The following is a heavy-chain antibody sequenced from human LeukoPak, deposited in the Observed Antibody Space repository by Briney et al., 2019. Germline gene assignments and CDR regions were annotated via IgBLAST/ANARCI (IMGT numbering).Heavy chain of an antibody. Sequence: GGSLRLSCAASGFSFSDYWMTWVRQAPGKGLEWVAHIKQDGSERYYVDSVKGRLTISRDNAKNSLHLQMNSLRAEDTAVYYCAKGVYGDYIIDYWGQGTLATVSS. CDR3: AKGVYGDYIIDY. CDR1: GFSFSDYW. CDR2: IKQDGSER. J-gene: IGHJ4*02. D-gene: IGHD4-17*01. V-gene: IGHV3-7*01.